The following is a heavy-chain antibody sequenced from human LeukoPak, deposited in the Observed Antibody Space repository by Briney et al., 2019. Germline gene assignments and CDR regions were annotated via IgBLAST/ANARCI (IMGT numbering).Heavy chain of an antibody. D-gene: IGHD3-3*01. Sequence: ASVKVSRKASGYTFTRYGISWVRQAPGQGLERMGWISAYNGNTNYAQKLQGRVTMTTDTSTSTAYMELRSLRSDDTAVYYCARGSVRFLKWTPFDYWGQGTLVTVSS. V-gene: IGHV1-18*01. CDR2: ISAYNGNT. J-gene: IGHJ4*02. CDR3: ARGSVRFLKWTPFDY. CDR1: GYTFTRYG.